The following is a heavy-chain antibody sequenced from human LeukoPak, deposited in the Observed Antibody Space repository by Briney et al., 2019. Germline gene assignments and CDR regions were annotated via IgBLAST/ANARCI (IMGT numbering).Heavy chain of an antibody. V-gene: IGHV3-30*18. J-gene: IGHJ3*02. CDR2: ISYDGSNK. Sequence: GGSLRLSCAASGFTFSSYGMHWVRQAPGKGLEWVAVISYDGSNKYYADSVKGRFTISRDNSKNTLYLQMNSPRAEDTAVYYYAKKGDMNGGAFDIWGQGTMVTVSS. CDR1: GFTFSSYG. D-gene: IGHD2-15*01. CDR3: AKKGDMNGGAFDI.